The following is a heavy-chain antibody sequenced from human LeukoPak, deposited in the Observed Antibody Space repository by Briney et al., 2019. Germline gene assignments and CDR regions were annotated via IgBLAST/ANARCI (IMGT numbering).Heavy chain of an antibody. CDR1: GFTVSSNY. J-gene: IGHJ6*02. V-gene: IGHV3-66*01. Sequence: GGSLRLSCAASGFTVSSNYMSWVRQAPGKELEWVSVIYSGGSTYYADSVKGRFTISRDNSKNTLYLQMNSLRAEDTAVYYCASVTTRNYYYYYGMDVWGQGTTVTVSS. CDR3: ASVTTRNYYYYYGMDV. CDR2: IYSGGST. D-gene: IGHD4-11*01.